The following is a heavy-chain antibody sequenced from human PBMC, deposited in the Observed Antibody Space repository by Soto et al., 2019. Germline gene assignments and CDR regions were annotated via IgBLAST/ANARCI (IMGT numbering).Heavy chain of an antibody. V-gene: IGHV1-18*01. CDR3: ARDSGVAAAGTGGYYYYYGMDV. D-gene: IGHD6-13*01. Sequence: QVQLVQSGAEVKKPGASVKVSCKASGYTFTSYGISWVRQAPGQGLEWMGWISAYNGNTNYAQKLQGRVTMTTDTSTSTAYMELRSLRSDDTAVYYCARDSGVAAAGTGGYYYYYGMDVWGQGTTVTVSS. CDR2: ISAYNGNT. CDR1: GYTFTSYG. J-gene: IGHJ6*02.